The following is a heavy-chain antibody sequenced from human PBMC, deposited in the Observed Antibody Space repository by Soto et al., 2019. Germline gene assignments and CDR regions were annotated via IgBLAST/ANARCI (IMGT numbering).Heavy chain of an antibody. J-gene: IGHJ6*02. CDR2: ISYDGSNK. Sequence: GGSLRLSCAASGFTFSSYGMHWVRQAPGKGLEWVAVISYDGSNKYYADSVKGRFTISRDNSKNTLYLQMNSLRAEDTAVYYCAKCWVGGDYYGMDVWGQGTTVTVSS. CDR1: GFTFSSYG. D-gene: IGHD3-10*01. V-gene: IGHV3-30*18. CDR3: AKCWVGGDYYGMDV.